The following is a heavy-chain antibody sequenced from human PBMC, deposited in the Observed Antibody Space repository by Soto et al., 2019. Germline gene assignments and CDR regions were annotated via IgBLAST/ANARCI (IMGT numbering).Heavy chain of an antibody. CDR1: GGSISSGDYY. CDR2: IYYSGST. D-gene: IGHD3-10*01. Sequence: PSETLSLTCAVSGGSISSGDYYRSWIRQPPGKGLEWIGYIYYSGSTYYNPSLKSRVTISVDTSKNQFSLKLSSVTAADTAVYYCARSYGSGEGSYHFDYWGQGTLVTVSS. J-gene: IGHJ4*02. CDR3: ARSYGSGEGSYHFDY. V-gene: IGHV4-31*11.